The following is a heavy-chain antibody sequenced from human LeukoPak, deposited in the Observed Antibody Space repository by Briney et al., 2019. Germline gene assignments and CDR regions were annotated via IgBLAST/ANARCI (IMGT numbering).Heavy chain of an antibody. V-gene: IGHV3-53*01. CDR2: IYSGGST. D-gene: IGHD3-10*01. J-gene: IGHJ4*02. CDR3: ARAGGLWFGELPKYYFDY. CDR1: GFTVSSNY. Sequence: GGSLRLSCAASGFTVSSNYMSWVRQAPGKGLEWVSVIYSGGSTYYADSVKGRFTISRDNSKNTLYLQMNSLRAEDTAVYYCARAGGLWFGELPKYYFDYWGQGTLVTVSS.